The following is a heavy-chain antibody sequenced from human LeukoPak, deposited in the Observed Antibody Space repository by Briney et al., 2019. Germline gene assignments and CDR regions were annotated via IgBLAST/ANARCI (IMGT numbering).Heavy chain of an antibody. Sequence: ASVKVSCKASGYTFTSYGISWVRQAPGQGLEWMGWISAYNGNTNYAQKLQGRVTMTTDTSTSTAYRELRSLRSDDTAVYYCARAYCSGGSCYPLYYYYMDVWGKGTTVTVSS. D-gene: IGHD2-15*01. V-gene: IGHV1-18*01. CDR1: GYTFTSYG. CDR3: ARAYCSGGSCYPLYYYYMDV. J-gene: IGHJ6*03. CDR2: ISAYNGNT.